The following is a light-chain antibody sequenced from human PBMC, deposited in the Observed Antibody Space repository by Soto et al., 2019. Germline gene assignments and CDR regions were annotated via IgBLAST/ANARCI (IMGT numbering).Light chain of an antibody. CDR2: DAS. V-gene: IGKV1-5*01. J-gene: IGKJ1*01. Sequence: DIQMTQSPSTLSASVGDRVTITCRASQSISSWLAWYQQRPGKPPKLLIYDASSLESGVPSRFSGSGSGTEFTLTISSLQPEDFATYYCQQSYSTPWTFGQGTKVEIK. CDR1: QSISSW. CDR3: QQSYSTPWT.